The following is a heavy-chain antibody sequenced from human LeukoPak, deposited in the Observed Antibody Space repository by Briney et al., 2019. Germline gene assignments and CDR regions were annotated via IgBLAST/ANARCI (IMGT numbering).Heavy chain of an antibody. CDR3: ARGPSWWPEGEPDAWAFDI. Sequence: GSSVKVSCKASGGTFSSYAISWVRQAPGQGLEWMGGIIPIFGTANYAQKFQGRVTITADKSTSTAYMELSSLRSEDTAVYYCARGPSWWPEGEPDAWAFDIWGQGTMVTVSS. CDR2: IIPIFGTA. J-gene: IGHJ3*02. V-gene: IGHV1-69*06. CDR1: GGTFSSYA. D-gene: IGHD1-14*01.